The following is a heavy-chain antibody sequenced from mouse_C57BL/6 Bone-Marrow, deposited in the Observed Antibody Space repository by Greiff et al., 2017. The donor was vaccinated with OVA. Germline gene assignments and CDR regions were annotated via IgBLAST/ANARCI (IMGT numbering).Heavy chain of an antibody. J-gene: IGHJ4*01. CDR2: IDPETGGT. CDR3: TRCYDGYYDAMDY. Sequence: QVQLKESGAELVRPGASVTLSCKASGYTFTDYEMHWVKQTPVHGLEWIGAIDPETGGTAYNQKFKGKAILTADKSSSTAYMELRSLTSEDSAVYYCTRCYDGYYDAMDYWGQGTSVTVSS. V-gene: IGHV1-15*01. D-gene: IGHD2-3*01. CDR1: GYTFTDYE.